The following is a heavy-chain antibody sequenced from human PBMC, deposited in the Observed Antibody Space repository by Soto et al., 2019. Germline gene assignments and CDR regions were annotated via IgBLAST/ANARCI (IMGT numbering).Heavy chain of an antibody. CDR3: ARVHAAGGSFEY. Sequence: GASVKVSCKASGYTFTGYYMHCVRQASGQRLEWMGWINPNSRGTNYAQKFQGWVTMSRDTSISTAYMELSRLRSDDTAVYYCARVHAAGGSFEYWGQGTLVTVSS. CDR2: INPNSRGT. V-gene: IGHV1-2*04. CDR1: GYTFTGYY. J-gene: IGHJ4*02. D-gene: IGHD3-16*01.